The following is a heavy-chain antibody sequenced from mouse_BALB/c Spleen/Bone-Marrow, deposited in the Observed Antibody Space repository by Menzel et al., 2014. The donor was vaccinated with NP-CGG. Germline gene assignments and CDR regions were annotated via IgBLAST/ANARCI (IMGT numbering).Heavy chain of an antibody. Sequence: EVKLVESGPSLVKPSQTLSLTCSVTGDSITSGYWNWIRKFPGNKLEYMGYISYSGSTYYNPSLKSRISITRDTSKNKYYLQLNSVTTEDTATYYCARILLRSYAMDYWGQGASVTVSS. J-gene: IGHJ4*01. CDR2: ISYSGST. CDR1: GDSITSGY. D-gene: IGHD1-1*01. V-gene: IGHV3-8*02. CDR3: ARILLRSYAMDY.